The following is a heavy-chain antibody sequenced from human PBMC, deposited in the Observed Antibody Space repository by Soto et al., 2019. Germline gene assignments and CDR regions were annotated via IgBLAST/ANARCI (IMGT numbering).Heavy chain of an antibody. V-gene: IGHV4-4*07. D-gene: IGHD1-1*01. CDR1: GASISCFY. CDR2: CDATGTD. CDR3: GRDGTKTLRDWFDP. Sequence: SETLSLTCTVSGASISCFYWSWIRKYAGKGQEWVGGCDATGTDGYNPADKSRVMISVDTSKKQFSLKLRTVAAGDTAVYYCGRDGTKTLRDWFDPWGQGISVTVSS. J-gene: IGHJ5*02.